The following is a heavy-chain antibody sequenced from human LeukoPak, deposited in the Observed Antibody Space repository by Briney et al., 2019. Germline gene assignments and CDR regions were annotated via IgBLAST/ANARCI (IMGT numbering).Heavy chain of an antibody. J-gene: IGHJ5*02. Sequence: TGGSLRLSCAASGFTVSSNYMSWVRQAPGKGLEWVAVISYDGSNKYYADSVKGRFTISRDNSKNTLYLQMNSLRAEDTAVYYCARDSAAAANGWFDPWGQGTRVTVSS. V-gene: IGHV3-30-3*01. CDR2: ISYDGSNK. CDR1: GFTVSSNY. CDR3: ARDSAAAANGWFDP. D-gene: IGHD6-13*01.